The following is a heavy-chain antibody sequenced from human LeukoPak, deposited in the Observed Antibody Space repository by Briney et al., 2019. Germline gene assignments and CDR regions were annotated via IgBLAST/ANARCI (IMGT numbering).Heavy chain of an antibody. V-gene: IGHV3-23*01. Sequence: GGSLRLSCAASGLTFSNYAMSWVRQAPGKGLEWVSGISGSGGSTYYEDSVKGRLTISRDNSKNTLYLQMDSLRAEDTAVYYCAKVGIRISLIVVVFTTADDWYFDLWGRGTLVTVSS. CDR1: GLTFSNYA. J-gene: IGHJ2*01. D-gene: IGHD3-22*01. CDR3: AKVGIRISLIVVVFTTADDWYFDL. CDR2: ISGSGGST.